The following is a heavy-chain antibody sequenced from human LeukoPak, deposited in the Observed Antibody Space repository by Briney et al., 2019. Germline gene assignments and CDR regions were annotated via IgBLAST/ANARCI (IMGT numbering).Heavy chain of an antibody. D-gene: IGHD3-10*01. Sequence: GGSLRLSCAASGFTFSSSWMHWVRRAPGKGLVWVSRINSDGSSTSYADSVKGRFTISRDNSKNTLYLQMNSLRAEDTAVYYCAKEPTALLWFGELLGSFDYWGQGTLVTVSS. CDR3: AKEPTALLWFGELLGSFDY. V-gene: IGHV3-74*01. CDR2: INSDGSST. CDR1: GFTFSSSW. J-gene: IGHJ4*02.